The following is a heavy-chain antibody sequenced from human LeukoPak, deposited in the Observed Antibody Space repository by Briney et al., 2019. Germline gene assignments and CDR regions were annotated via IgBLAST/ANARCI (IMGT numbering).Heavy chain of an antibody. V-gene: IGHV1-46*01. J-gene: IGHJ4*02. CDR1: GYTFTSYY. Sequence: GASVKVSCKASGYTFTSYYMHWVRQAPGQGLEWMGIINPSGGSTSYAQKFQGRVTMTRDTSTSTAYMELRSLRSDDTAVYYCARDYYDILTGYYKTYFDYWGQGTLVTVSS. D-gene: IGHD3-9*01. CDR3: ARDYYDILTGYYKTYFDY. CDR2: INPSGGST.